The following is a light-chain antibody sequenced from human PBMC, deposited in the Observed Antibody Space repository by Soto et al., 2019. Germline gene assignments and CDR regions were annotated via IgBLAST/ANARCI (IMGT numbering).Light chain of an antibody. CDR3: CSYAGSYTHVV. CDR2: DVT. J-gene: IGLJ2*01. CDR1: SSDVGDYNF. V-gene: IGLV2-11*01. Sequence: QSVLTQPRSVSGSPGQSVTISCTGTSSDVGDYNFVSWYQQHPDRAPKLMIYDVTKRPSGVPERFSGSKSGSTASLTISWLQAEDEADYYCCSYAGSYTHVVFGGGTKLTVL.